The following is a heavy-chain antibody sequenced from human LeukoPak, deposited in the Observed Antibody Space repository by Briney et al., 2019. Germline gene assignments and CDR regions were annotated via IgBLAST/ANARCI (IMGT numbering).Heavy chain of an antibody. Sequence: PSQTLSLTCTVSGGSISSGDYYWSWIRQPPGKGLEWIGYIYYSGSTYYNPSLKSRVTISVDTSKNQFSLKLSSVTAADTAVYYCARLAYCGGDCSSAVDYWGQGTLVTVSS. CDR3: ARLAYCGGDCSSAVDY. D-gene: IGHD2-21*02. V-gene: IGHV4-30-4*01. CDR1: GGSISSGDYY. J-gene: IGHJ4*02. CDR2: IYYSGST.